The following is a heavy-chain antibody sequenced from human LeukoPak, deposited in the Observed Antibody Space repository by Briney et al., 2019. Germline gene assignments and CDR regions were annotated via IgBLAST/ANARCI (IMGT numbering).Heavy chain of an antibody. CDR1: EYSFTTYW. CDR3: ARLLDYDFDY. D-gene: IGHD4-17*01. CDR2: IYPGDSDT. Sequence: GESLKISCKGSEYSFTTYWIVWVRQIPGKGLEWMGIIYPGDSDTRYSPSFQGQVTISADKSISTAYLQWSSLEASDTAMYYCARLLDYDFDYWGQGTLVTVAS. J-gene: IGHJ4*02. V-gene: IGHV5-51*01.